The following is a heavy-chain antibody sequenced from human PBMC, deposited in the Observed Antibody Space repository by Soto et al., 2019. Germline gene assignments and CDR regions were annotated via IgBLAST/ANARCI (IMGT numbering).Heavy chain of an antibody. V-gene: IGHV1-18*04. D-gene: IGHD3-22*01. J-gene: IGHJ4*02. CDR3: ASGYFDHFFYF. CDR2: ISAKNGNT. CDR1: GYNLSTYT. Sequence: QVHLVQSGGEVKKPGASVIVSCKTSGYNLSTYTINWVRQAPGHGLEWIGWISAKNGNTDYPRKFPGRVTVNMDTSTTTTYMEVRNLRSDDTAVYYCASGYFDHFFYFWGQGTLVTVSS.